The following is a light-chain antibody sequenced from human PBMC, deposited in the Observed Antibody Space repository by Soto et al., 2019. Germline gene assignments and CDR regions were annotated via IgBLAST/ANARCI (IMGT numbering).Light chain of an antibody. Sequence: QLVLTQPASVAGSPGQSITISCTGTSSDVGGYNYVSWYQQHPGKAPKLIIYEVSNRPSGVSNRFSGSKSGNTASLTISGLQAEDEADYYCTSYTSSATLGVLFGGGTKLTVL. CDR1: SSDVGGYNY. CDR2: EVS. V-gene: IGLV2-14*01. CDR3: TSYTSSATLGVL. J-gene: IGLJ2*01.